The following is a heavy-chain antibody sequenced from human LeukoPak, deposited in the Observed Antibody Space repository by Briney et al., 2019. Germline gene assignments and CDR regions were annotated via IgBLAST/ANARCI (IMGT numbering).Heavy chain of an antibody. V-gene: IGHV3-23*01. CDR1: GFIFNNYG. CDR2: ISNNGGYT. Sequence: GGSLRLSCTASGFIFNNYGMNWVRQAPGKGLEWVSAISNNGGYTYYADSVQGRFTISRDNSKSTLCLQMNSLRAEDTALYYCARDGHGVPLDYWGQGTLVTVSP. J-gene: IGHJ4*02. D-gene: IGHD4-17*01. CDR3: ARDGHGVPLDY.